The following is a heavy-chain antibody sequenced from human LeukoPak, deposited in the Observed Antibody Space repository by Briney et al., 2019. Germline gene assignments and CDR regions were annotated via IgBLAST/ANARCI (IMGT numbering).Heavy chain of an antibody. V-gene: IGHV3-7*01. J-gene: IGHJ4*02. CDR1: GFTFSTHW. Sequence: GGSLRLSCAASGFTFSTHWMTWVRQAPGKGLEWVANIKQDGSETYYMDYVKGRFTISRDNAKNSLHLQMDSLRAEDTAVYYCARDQSIHPYPEVILDFWGQGALVTVSS. D-gene: IGHD3-10*01. CDR2: IKQDGSET. CDR3: ARDQSIHPYPEVILDF.